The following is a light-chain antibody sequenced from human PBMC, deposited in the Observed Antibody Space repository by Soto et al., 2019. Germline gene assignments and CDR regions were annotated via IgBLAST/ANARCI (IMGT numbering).Light chain of an antibody. V-gene: IGKV3-11*01. J-gene: IGKJ1*01. CDR1: QSVSSH. CDR3: QQYKNWPST. Sequence: EIVFTQSPSTLSLSPGERATVSCRASQSVSSHLTWYQQKSGQAPRLLIYGASNRAAGIPDRFSASGSVTDFTLTISSLQSEDFPVYHCQQYKNWPSTSGQGTMA. CDR2: GAS.